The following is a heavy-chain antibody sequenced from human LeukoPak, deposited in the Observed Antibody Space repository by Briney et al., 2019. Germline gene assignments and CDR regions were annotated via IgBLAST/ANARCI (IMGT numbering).Heavy chain of an antibody. CDR3: ARDKIGGINFDY. D-gene: IGHD2/OR15-2a*01. CDR2: INHSGST. V-gene: IGHV4-34*01. J-gene: IGHJ4*02. CDR1: GGSFSGYY. Sequence: PSETLSLTCAAYGGSFSGYYWSWIRQPPGKGLEWIGKINHSGSTNYNPSLKRRVTISVDTSKNQFSLKVSSVTAADTAVYYCARDKIGGINFDYWGQGTLITVSA.